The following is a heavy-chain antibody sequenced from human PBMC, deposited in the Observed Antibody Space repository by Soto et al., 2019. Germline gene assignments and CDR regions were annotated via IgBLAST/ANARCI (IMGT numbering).Heavy chain of an antibody. CDR1: GGSISSGDYY. CDR2: IYYSGST. J-gene: IGHJ4*02. V-gene: IGHV4-30-4*01. Sequence: PSETLSLTCTVSGGSISSGDYYWSWTRQPPGKGLEWIGYIYYSGSTYYNPSLKSRVTISVDTSKNQFSLKLSSVTAADTAVCYCARDPRDNYFDYWGQGTLVTVSS. CDR3: ARDPRDNYFDY.